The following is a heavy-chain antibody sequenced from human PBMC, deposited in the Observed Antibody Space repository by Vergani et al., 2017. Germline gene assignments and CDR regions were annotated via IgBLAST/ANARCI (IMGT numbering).Heavy chain of an antibody. CDR3: ARAPSYGDFPHVDD. D-gene: IGHD4-17*01. CDR2: INHSGST. Sequence: QVPLQQWGAGLLKPSETLSLTCAVYGGSFSGYYWSWIRQPPGKGLEWIGEINHSGSTNYNPSLKSRVTISVDTSKNQFSLKLSSVTAADTAVYYCARAPSYGDFPHVDDWGQGTLVTVSS. J-gene: IGHJ4*02. CDR1: GGSFSGYY. V-gene: IGHV4-34*01.